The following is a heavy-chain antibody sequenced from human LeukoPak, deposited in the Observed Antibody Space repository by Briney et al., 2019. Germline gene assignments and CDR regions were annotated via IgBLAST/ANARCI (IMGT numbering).Heavy chain of an antibody. D-gene: IGHD6-19*01. J-gene: IGHJ4*02. CDR2: IRGSGGGT. V-gene: IGHV3-23*01. CDR1: GFTFSSYA. CDR3: AKAGIGVVGYFDY. Sequence: GGSLRLSCAACGFTFSSYAMSWVRQDPGKGLEWVSTIRGSGGGTYYADSVKGRFTISRDNSKNTLYLQMNSLRDEDTALYYCAKAGIGVVGYFDYWGQGTLVTVSS.